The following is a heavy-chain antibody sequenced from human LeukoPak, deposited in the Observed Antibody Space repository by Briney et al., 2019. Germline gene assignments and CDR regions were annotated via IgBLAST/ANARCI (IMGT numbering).Heavy chain of an antibody. Sequence: QPGRSLRLSCAAPGFTFSSHGMHWVRQAPGKGLEWVALIWYDGSKKNYADSVKGRFTISRDDSKSTLYLQINSLRAEDTAVYYCAKDLSYGSNWFDPWGQGTLVTVSS. V-gene: IGHV3-33*06. CDR3: AKDLSYGSNWFDP. CDR1: GFTFSSHG. D-gene: IGHD5-18*01. CDR2: IWYDGSKK. J-gene: IGHJ5*02.